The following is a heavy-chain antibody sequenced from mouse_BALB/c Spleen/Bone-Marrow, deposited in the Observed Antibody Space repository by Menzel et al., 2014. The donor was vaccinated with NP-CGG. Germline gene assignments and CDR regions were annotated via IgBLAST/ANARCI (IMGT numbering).Heavy chain of an antibody. CDR3: ARRAGAY. J-gene: IGHJ3*01. Sequence: EVKLMESGGGLVQPGGSLKLSCAASGFTFSSYTMSWVRQTPEKRLEWVAYISNGGGSTHYPDTVKGRFTISRDNAKNTLYLQMSSLKSEDTAMYYCARRAGAYWGQGTLVTVSA. D-gene: IGHD3-3*01. V-gene: IGHV5-12-2*01. CDR1: GFTFSSYT. CDR2: ISNGGGST.